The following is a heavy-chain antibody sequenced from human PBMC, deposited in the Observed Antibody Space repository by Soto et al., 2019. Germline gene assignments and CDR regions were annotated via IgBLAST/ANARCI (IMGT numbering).Heavy chain of an antibody. J-gene: IGHJ4*02. CDR2: IYHSGST. D-gene: IGHD2-2*01. V-gene: IGHV4-4*02. CDR1: SGSISSSNW. Sequence: PSETLSLTCAVSSGSISSSNWWSWVRQPPGKGLEWIGEIYHSGSTNYNPSLKSRVTISVDKSKNQFSLKLSSVTAADTAVYYCARERYCSSTSCYRHYFDYWGQGTLVTVSS. CDR3: ARERYCSSTSCYRHYFDY.